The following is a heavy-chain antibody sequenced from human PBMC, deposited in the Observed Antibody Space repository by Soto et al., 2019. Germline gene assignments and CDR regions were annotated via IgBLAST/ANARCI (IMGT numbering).Heavy chain of an antibody. D-gene: IGHD6-13*01. CDR3: ARVSATGTRWFYP. Sequence: ETLSLSCAVSGYSIRYGYYWGWTRQPPGKGLESIGTIYHSWTAYYTPPLKSRVSLSVDPSKSQFSLNVTSLTAADTAVYYCARVSATGTRWFYPWGPGTRFTVAS. J-gene: IGHJ5*02. V-gene: IGHV4-38-2*01. CDR2: IYHSWTA. CDR1: GYSIRYGYY.